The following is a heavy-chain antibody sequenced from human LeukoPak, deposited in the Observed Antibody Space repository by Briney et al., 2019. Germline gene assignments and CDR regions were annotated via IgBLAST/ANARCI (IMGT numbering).Heavy chain of an antibody. CDR1: GFTLRSYS. D-gene: IGHD3-10*02. J-gene: IGHJ6*04. Sequence: GGSLRLSCAASGFTLRSYSMNWVRQAPGKGLEWVSYISSSSSTIYYADSVKGRFTISRDNAKNSLYLQMNSLRAEDTAVYYCAELGITMIGGVWGKGTTVTISS. CDR2: ISSSSSTI. CDR3: AELGITMIGGV. V-gene: IGHV3-48*01.